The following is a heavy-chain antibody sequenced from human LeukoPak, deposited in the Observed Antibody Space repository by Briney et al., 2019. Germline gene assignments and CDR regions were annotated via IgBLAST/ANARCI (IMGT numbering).Heavy chain of an antibody. D-gene: IGHD3-3*01. CDR1: GFTFSSYS. V-gene: IGHV3-48*04. CDR3: AKGQIFSPVAAWPWAFDI. CDR2: ISSSSSTI. Sequence: QPGGSLRLSCAASGFTFSSYSMNWVRQAPGKGLEWVSYISSSSSTIYYADSVKGRFTISRDNAKNSLYLQMNSLRAEDTAVYYCAKGQIFSPVAAWPWAFDIWGQGTMVTVSS. J-gene: IGHJ3*02.